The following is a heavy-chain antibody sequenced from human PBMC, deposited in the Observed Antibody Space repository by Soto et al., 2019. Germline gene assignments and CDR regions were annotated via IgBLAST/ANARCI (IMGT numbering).Heavy chain of an antibody. D-gene: IGHD3-22*01. Sequence: GGSLRLSCAASGFTFSTYSINWVRQAPGKGLEWVSFISSSSSYIYYADSVKGRFTISRDNAKNSLYLQMNSLRAEDTAVHYCARIEDPYYYDSSGYYAPYAFDIWGQGTMVTVSS. CDR1: GFTFSTYS. J-gene: IGHJ3*02. V-gene: IGHV3-21*01. CDR3: ARIEDPYYYDSSGYYAPYAFDI. CDR2: ISSSSSYI.